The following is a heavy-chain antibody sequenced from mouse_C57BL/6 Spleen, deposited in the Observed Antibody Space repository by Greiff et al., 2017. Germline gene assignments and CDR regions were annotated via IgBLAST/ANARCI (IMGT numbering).Heavy chain of an antibody. Sequence: QVQLQQSGAELVKPGASVKISCKASGYTFTDYYINWVKQRPGQGLEWIGKIGPGSGSTYYNEKFKGKATLTADKSSSTAYMQLSSLTSEDSAVYFCARNYGSSYLYYYAMDYWGQGTSVTVSS. CDR2: IGPGSGST. CDR3: ARNYGSSYLYYYAMDY. V-gene: IGHV1-77*01. D-gene: IGHD1-1*01. CDR1: GYTFTDYY. J-gene: IGHJ4*01.